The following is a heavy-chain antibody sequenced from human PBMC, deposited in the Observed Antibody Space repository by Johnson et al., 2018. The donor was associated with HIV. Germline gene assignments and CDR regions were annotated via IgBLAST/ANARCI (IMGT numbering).Heavy chain of an antibody. J-gene: IGHJ3*02. CDR2: INWNGAST. CDR3: ARSWELGETAFDI. V-gene: IGHV3-20*04. CDR1: GFTFDDYG. Sequence: VPLVESGGGVVRPGGSMRLSCAASGFTFDDYGVSWVRQAPGKGLEWVSGINWNGASTDYADSVKGRFNISRDNSKNTLYLQMNSLRAEDTAVYYCARSWELGETAFDIWGQGTMVTVSS. D-gene: IGHD1-26*01.